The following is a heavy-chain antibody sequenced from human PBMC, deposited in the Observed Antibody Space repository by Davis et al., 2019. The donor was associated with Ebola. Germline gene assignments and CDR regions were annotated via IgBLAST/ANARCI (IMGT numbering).Heavy chain of an antibody. D-gene: IGHD2-8*01. CDR2: IGTRSVYI. CDR1: GLSFTTYT. J-gene: IGHJ6*02. CDR3: ARRRDCSNGVCYGMDV. Sequence: GGSLRLSCAASGLSFTTYTTKWVRHVPGKGLEWVSSIGTRSVYIYYADSVKGRFTISTDNAKNSLYLQMDSLRVEDTAIYYCARRRDCSNGVCYGMDVWGQGTAVTVSS. V-gene: IGHV3-21*06.